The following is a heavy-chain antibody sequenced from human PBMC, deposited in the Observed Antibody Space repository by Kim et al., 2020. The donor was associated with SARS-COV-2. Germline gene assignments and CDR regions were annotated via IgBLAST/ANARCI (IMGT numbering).Heavy chain of an antibody. J-gene: IGHJ4*02. CDR2: IYYSGST. CDR3: ARGELDYGLNYFYY. Sequence: SETLSLTCNVSGGSISTYYWSWIRQPPGKGLEWIGFIYYSGSTKYNPSLKSRVTISLDTSKNNFSLKLSSVTAADTAVYYCARGELDYGLNYFYYSGPG. CDR1: GGSISTYY. V-gene: IGHV4-59*01. D-gene: IGHD4-17*01.